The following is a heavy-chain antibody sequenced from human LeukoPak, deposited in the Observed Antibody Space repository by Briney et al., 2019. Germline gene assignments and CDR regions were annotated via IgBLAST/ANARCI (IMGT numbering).Heavy chain of an antibody. V-gene: IGHV1-18*01. Sequence: ASVKVSCKASGYTFTSYGISWVRQAPGQGLEWMGWISAYNSNTNYAQKLQGRVTMTTDTSTSTAYMELRSLRSDDTAVYYCARDSGGYSYGEFDYWGQGTLVTVSS. D-gene: IGHD5-18*01. J-gene: IGHJ4*02. CDR2: ISAYNSNT. CDR3: ARDSGGYSYGEFDY. CDR1: GYTFTSYG.